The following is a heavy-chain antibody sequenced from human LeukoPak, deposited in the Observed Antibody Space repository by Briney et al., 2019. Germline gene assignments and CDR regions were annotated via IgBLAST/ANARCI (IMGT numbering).Heavy chain of an antibody. CDR2: IRQDGSDK. Sequence: GGSLRLSCAASGFTFSSYWMSWVRQAPGKGLEWVANIRQDGSDKYYVDSVKGRFTISRDNAKNSLYLQMNSLRAEDTAVYYCARDFTPEWFDIHWGQGTLVTVS. CDR1: GFTFSSYW. CDR3: ARDFTPEWFDIH. V-gene: IGHV3-7*01. J-gene: IGHJ4*02. D-gene: IGHD3-3*01.